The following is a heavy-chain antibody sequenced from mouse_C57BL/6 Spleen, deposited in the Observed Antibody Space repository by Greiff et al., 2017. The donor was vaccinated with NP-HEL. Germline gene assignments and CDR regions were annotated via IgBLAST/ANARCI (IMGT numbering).Heavy chain of an antibody. CDR1: GYTFTSYW. V-gene: IGHV1-50*01. CDR3: ARRSNYSFAY. J-gene: IGHJ3*01. D-gene: IGHD2-5*01. CDR2: IDPSDSYT. Sequence: QVQLQQPGAELVKPGASVKLSCKASGYTFTSYWMQWVKQRPGQGLEWIGEIDPSDSYTNYNQKFKGKATLTVDTSSSTAYMQLSSLTSEDSAVYYCARRSNYSFAYWGKGTLVTVSA.